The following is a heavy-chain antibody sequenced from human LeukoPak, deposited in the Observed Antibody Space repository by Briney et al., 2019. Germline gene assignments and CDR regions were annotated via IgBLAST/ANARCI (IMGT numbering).Heavy chain of an antibody. CDR3: ARGGSYGDY. Sequence: GGSLRLSCAASGFTFSNYWMHWVRQVPEKGLEWVSRVNPDGSSITYANSVKGRFASSRDNAKKTLYLQMNRLRVEDTAVYYCARGGSYGDYWGQGVLATVSS. D-gene: IGHD3-10*01. CDR1: GFTFSNYW. J-gene: IGHJ4*02. V-gene: IGHV3-74*01. CDR2: VNPDGSSI.